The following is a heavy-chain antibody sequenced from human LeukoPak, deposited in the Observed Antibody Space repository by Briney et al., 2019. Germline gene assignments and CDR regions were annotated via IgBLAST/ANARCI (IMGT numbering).Heavy chain of an antibody. CDR2: INPSGGST. V-gene: IGHV1-46*01. CDR3: ARDRPSSSWYGN. Sequence: ASVKVSCKASGYTFTSYYMHWVRQAPGQGLEWMGIINPSGGSTSYAQKFQGRVTMTRDTSISTAYMELSRLRSDDTAVYYCARDRPSSSWYGNWGQGTLVTVSS. CDR1: GYTFTSYY. J-gene: IGHJ4*02. D-gene: IGHD6-13*01.